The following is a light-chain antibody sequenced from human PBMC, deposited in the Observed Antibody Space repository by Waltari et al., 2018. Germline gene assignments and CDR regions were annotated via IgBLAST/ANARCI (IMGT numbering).Light chain of an antibody. CDR3: QKYVNLPAT. CDR2: HAS. V-gene: IGKV3-20*01. J-gene: IGKJ1*01. CDR1: QSVGRF. Sequence: ELVLTHSPSSLSLSPGERATLTCRASQSVGRFLAWYQQKPGQAPRLLIYHASIRATGIPDRFSGSGSGTDFSLTISRLEPEDFAVYYCQKYVNLPATFGQGTKVEIK.